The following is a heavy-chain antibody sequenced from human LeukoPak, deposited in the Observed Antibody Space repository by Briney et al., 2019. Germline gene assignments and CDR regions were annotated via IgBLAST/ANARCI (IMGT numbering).Heavy chain of an antibody. D-gene: IGHD6-13*01. CDR2: IYYSGSI. Sequence: PSDTLSLTCAVSGYSISSSNWWGWIRQPPGKGLEWIGYIYYSGSIYYNPSLKSRVTMSVDTSKNQFSLKLSSVTAVDTAVYYCARKGGAAAEHDAFDIWGQGTMVTVSS. CDR3: ARKGGAAAEHDAFDI. V-gene: IGHV4-28*05. CDR1: GYSISSSNW. J-gene: IGHJ3*02.